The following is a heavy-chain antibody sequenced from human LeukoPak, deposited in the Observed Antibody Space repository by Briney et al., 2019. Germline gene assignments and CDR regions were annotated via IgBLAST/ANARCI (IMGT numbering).Heavy chain of an antibody. V-gene: IGHV1-18*04. CDR3: AREHWYYYDSSGYPDYYYYGMDV. Sequence: ASVKVSCKASGYTLTSYYLHWVRQAPGQGLEWMGWISAYNGNTNYAQKLQGRVTMTTDTSTSTAYMELRSLRSDDTAVYYCAREHWYYYDSSGYPDYYYYGMDVWGQGTTVTVSS. J-gene: IGHJ6*02. CDR1: GYTLTSYY. D-gene: IGHD3-22*01. CDR2: ISAYNGNT.